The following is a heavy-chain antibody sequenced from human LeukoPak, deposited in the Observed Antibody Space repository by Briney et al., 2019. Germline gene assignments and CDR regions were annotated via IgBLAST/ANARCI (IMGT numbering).Heavy chain of an antibody. Sequence: GGSLRLSCVASGFTFSNYGIHWVRQAPGRGLEWVAFIRNDGKYKDYADSVKGRFTISRDNSKNTLFLQMDSLRAEDTSVYFCAKAKQWFGDFDYWGQGTLVTVSS. CDR1: GFTFSNYG. CDR2: IRNDGKYK. J-gene: IGHJ4*02. V-gene: IGHV3-30*02. CDR3: AKAKQWFGDFDY. D-gene: IGHD3-10*01.